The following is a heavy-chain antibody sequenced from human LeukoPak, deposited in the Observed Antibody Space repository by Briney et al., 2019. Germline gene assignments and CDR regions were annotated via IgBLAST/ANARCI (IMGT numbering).Heavy chain of an antibody. J-gene: IGHJ3*02. V-gene: IGHV3-53*01. CDR3: ARCRYYYESSGYYFHDAFDI. D-gene: IGHD3-22*01. Sequence: GGSLRLSCAASGFTFSSYSMMWVRQTPGKGLEWVSVIYSGGNTYYADSVKGRFTISRDNSKNTLYLQMNSLRAEDTAVYYCARCRYYYESSGYYFHDAFDIWGQGTMVTVSS. CDR1: GFTFSSYS. CDR2: IYSGGNT.